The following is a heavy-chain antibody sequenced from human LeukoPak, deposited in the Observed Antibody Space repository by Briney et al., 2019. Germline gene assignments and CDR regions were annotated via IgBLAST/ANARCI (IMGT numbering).Heavy chain of an antibody. D-gene: IGHD5-24*01. CDR2: ISSRGKTT. Sequence: GGSLRLSCAVSGFTFSDYYMSWIRQAPGKGLEWLSYISSRGKTTHFADSVKGRFSVSRDNTNNTLYVQMNSLRAEDTAVYFCARGRDGYKYWGQGTLVTVSS. CDR1: GFTFSDYY. V-gene: IGHV3-11*01. CDR3: ARGRDGYKY. J-gene: IGHJ4*02.